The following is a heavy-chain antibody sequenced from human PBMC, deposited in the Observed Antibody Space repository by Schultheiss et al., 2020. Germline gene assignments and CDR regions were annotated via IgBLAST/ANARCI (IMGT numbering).Heavy chain of an antibody. CDR2: MSSTSSDI. J-gene: IGHJ4*02. Sequence: GGSLRLSCAASGFTFSDYYMSWTRQAPGKGLEWVSSMSSTSSDIFYADSVKGRFTISRDNAKNSLYLQMNRLRAEDTAVYYCARGTADWYSENWGQGTLVTVSS. V-gene: IGHV3-11*06. D-gene: IGHD1-26*01. CDR1: GFTFSDYY. CDR3: ARGTADWYSEN.